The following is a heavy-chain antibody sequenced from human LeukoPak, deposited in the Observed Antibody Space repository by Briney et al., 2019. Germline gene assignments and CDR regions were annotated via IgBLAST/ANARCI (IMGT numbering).Heavy chain of an antibody. CDR1: GGSMNNSY. J-gene: IGHJ6*03. V-gene: IGHV4-59*01. CDR3: ARDSSPSALPYTDV. CDR2: IDDSGNT. D-gene: IGHD2-2*01. Sequence: MSSETLSLTCFVSGGSMNNSYWTWIRQAPGKGLEWIGNIDDSGNTNYSPSLKSRVTISLDTSKNRFSLRVTSVTAADTALFFCARDSSPSALPYTDVWGKGTTVTVSS.